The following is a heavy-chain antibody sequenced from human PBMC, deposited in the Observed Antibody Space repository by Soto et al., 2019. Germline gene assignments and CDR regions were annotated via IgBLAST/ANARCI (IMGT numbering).Heavy chain of an antibody. CDR3: ASRLSLTAVAGTRYFDY. V-gene: IGHV4-4*02. D-gene: IGHD6-19*01. CDR1: GGSISSSNW. J-gene: IGHJ4*02. CDR2: IYHSGST. Sequence: QVQLQESGPGLVKPSGTLSLTCAVSGGSISSSNWWSWVRQPPGKGLEWIGEIYHSGSTNYNPYLKRRVTISVDKSKNQFSLKLSSVTASDTAVYYCASRLSLTAVAGTRYFDYWGQGTLVTVSS.